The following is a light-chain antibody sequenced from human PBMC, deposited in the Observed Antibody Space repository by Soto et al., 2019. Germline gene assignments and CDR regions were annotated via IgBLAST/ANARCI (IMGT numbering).Light chain of an antibody. CDR2: DAS. J-gene: IGKJ4*01. V-gene: IGKV3-11*01. CDR1: QSINTY. CDR3: QQRSNCPLT. Sequence: EVVLTQSPATLSSSPGESVTLSCRASQSINTYLAWYQQKPGQAPRLLIYDASYRAAGIPSRFSGSGSGTDFTLTISSLEPADFAIYPGQQRSNCPLTFGGGTKVEI.